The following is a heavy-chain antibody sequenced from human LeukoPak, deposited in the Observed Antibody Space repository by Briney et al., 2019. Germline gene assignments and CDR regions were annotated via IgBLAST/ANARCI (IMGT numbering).Heavy chain of an antibody. V-gene: IGHV4-59*08. CDR2: IHYSGST. Sequence: SETLSLTCTVSGGSISNYYWTWIRQSPGKGLEWIGYIHYSGSTNYNPSLKSRVTISADTSKNQFSLNLNSVTDADTAVYYCASGGLTGYYRFDYWGQGTLVTVSS. D-gene: IGHD3-9*01. CDR3: ASGGLTGYYRFDY. CDR1: GGSISNYY. J-gene: IGHJ4*02.